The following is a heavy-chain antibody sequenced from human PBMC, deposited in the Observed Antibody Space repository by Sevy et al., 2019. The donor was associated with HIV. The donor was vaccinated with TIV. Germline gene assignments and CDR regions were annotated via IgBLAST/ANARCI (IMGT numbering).Heavy chain of an antibody. CDR1: GFAFRSYT. CDR3: ARVRPYDTRDFDY. D-gene: IGHD3-22*01. Sequence: GGSLRLSCVASGFAFRSYTMKWVSQAPGKGLECVSSISSSGSYIYYADSVKGRFTISRDDAKNSLYLQMNTLRAEDAALYYCARVRPYDTRDFDYWGQGTLVTVSS. J-gene: IGHJ4*02. CDR2: ISSSGSYI. V-gene: IGHV3-21*01.